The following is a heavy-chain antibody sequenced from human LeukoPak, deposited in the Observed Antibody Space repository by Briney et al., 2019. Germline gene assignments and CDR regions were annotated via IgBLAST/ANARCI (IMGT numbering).Heavy chain of an antibody. CDR3: ASGGDIVVVPAADYSYYMDV. V-gene: IGHV1-69*05. CDR1: GGTFSSYA. D-gene: IGHD2-2*01. J-gene: IGHJ6*03. Sequence: ASVTVSCKASGGTFSSYAISWVRQAPGQGLEWMGGIIPIFGTANYAQKFQGRGTITTHASTSTAYMELSSLSSEDTAVYYCASGGDIVVVPAADYSYYMDVWGKGTTVTVSS. CDR2: IIPIFGTA.